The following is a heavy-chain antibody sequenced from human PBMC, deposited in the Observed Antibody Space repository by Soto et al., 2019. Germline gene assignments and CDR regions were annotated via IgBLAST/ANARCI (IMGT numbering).Heavy chain of an antibody. D-gene: IGHD3-16*02. CDR1: GFTFSSYA. V-gene: IGHV3-23*01. Sequence: EVQLLESGGGLVQPGGSLRLSCAASGFTFSSYAMSWVRQAPGKGLEWVSAISGSGGSTYYADSVKGRFTISRDNSKNTMYLQMNSMRAEDTAVYYCANLTFGVVIPYWGLDYWGQGTLVTVSS. CDR2: ISGSGGST. J-gene: IGHJ4*02. CDR3: ANLTFGVVIPYWGLDY.